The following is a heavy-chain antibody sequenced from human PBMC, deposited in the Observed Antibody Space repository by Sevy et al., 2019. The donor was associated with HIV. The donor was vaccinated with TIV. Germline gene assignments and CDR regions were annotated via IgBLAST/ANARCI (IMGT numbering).Heavy chain of an antibody. CDR1: GFTFDDYA. V-gene: IGHV3-9*01. Sequence: GGSLRLSCAASGFTFDDYAMHWVRQAPGKGLEWVSGISWNSGSIGYADSVKGRFTISRDNPKNSLYLQMNSLRAEDTALYYCAKGVAGTRTPIDYWGQGTLVTVSS. D-gene: IGHD6-19*01. CDR3: AKGVAGTRTPIDY. CDR2: ISWNSGSI. J-gene: IGHJ4*02.